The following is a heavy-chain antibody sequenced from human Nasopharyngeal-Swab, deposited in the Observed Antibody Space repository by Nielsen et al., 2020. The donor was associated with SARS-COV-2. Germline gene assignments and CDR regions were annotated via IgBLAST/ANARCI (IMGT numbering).Heavy chain of an antibody. Sequence: GGSLRLSCAASGFTFSSYWMHWVRQAPGKGLVWVSRINSDGSSTSYADSVKGRFTISRDNAKNTLYLQMNSLRAEDTAVYYCAKDAPASYYDFWSGYPIAFDIWGQGTMVTVSS. CDR1: GFTFSSYW. V-gene: IGHV3-74*01. CDR2: INSDGSST. D-gene: IGHD3-3*01. J-gene: IGHJ3*02. CDR3: AKDAPASYYDFWSGYPIAFDI.